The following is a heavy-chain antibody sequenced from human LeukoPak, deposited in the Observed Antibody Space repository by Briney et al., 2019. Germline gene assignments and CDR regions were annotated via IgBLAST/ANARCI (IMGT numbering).Heavy chain of an antibody. CDR3: SSVRCSGGSCHGVDY. CDR1: RFTFSSYA. J-gene: IGHJ4*02. V-gene: IGHV3-30-3*01. Sequence: GGSLRLSCVASRFTFSSYAIHWVRHAPRKGLEWVAVISHDGSNKYYADSVNGRFTITRDNSKNTLYLQMNSLRAEDTAVYYCSSVRCSGGSCHGVDYWGQGTLVTVSS. D-gene: IGHD2-15*01. CDR2: ISHDGSNK.